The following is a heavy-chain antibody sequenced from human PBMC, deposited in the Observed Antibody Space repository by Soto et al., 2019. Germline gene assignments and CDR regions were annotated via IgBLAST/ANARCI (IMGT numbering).Heavy chain of an antibody. CDR2: ISGSGGDT. CDR1: GLTFSSYA. D-gene: IGHD3-10*01. V-gene: IGHV3-23*01. Sequence: EVQLLESGGDLVQTGGSLRLSCAASGLTFSSYAMSWVRQAPGKGLEWVAVISGSGGDTDYADSVKGRFTISRDNSKNTLYLQMNSLRAVDTALYYCAKRFRGVLLNPEVDWGQGTLVTVSS. CDR3: AKRFRGVLLNPEVD. J-gene: IGHJ4*02.